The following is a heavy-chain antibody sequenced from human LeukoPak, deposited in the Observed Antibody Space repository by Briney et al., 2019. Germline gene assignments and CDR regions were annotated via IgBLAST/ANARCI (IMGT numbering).Heavy chain of an antibody. CDR2: ISSSSSYI. CDR1: GFTFSSYS. CDR3: ARDLACSGGDFDY. V-gene: IGHV3-21*01. J-gene: IGHJ4*02. D-gene: IGHD2-15*01. Sequence: GGSLRLSCAASGFTFSSYSMNWVRQAPGKGLEWVSSISSSSSYIYYADSVKGRFTISRDNAKNSLYLQMNSLRAEDTAVYYCARDLACSGGDFDYWGQGTLVTVSS.